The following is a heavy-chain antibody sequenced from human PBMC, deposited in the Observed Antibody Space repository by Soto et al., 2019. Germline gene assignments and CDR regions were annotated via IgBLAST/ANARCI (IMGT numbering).Heavy chain of an antibody. CDR1: GFTFGDYA. D-gene: IGHD3-3*01. CDR2: ISWNSGNI. Sequence: EVRLVESGGGLVQPGRSLRLSCAASGFTFGDYAMHWVRQAPGKGPEWVSGISWNSGNIGYAEAVKGRFTISRDNAKNSLYLQMNSLSAEDTALYLCVRDGRTWVFGLVYDGSDIWGLGTMATVSS. J-gene: IGHJ3*02. V-gene: IGHV3-9*01. CDR3: VRDGRTWVFGLVYDGSDI.